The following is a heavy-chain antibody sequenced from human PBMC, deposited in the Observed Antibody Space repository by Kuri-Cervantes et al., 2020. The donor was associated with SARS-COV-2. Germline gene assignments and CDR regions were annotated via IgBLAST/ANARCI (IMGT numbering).Heavy chain of an antibody. Sequence: GESLKISCAASGFTFSSYGMHWVRQAPGKGLEWVAVISYDGSNKYYADSVKGRFTISRDNSKNTLYLQMNSLRVEDTAVYYCVRGYDILTGNYNGYYYYGMDVWGQGTTVTVSS. D-gene: IGHD3-9*01. V-gene: IGHV3-30*03. CDR3: VRGYDILTGNYNGYYYYGMDV. CDR2: ISYDGSNK. J-gene: IGHJ6*02. CDR1: GFTFSSYG.